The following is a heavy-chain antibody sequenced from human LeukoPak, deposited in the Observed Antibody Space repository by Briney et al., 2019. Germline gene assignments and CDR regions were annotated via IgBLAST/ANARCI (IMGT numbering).Heavy chain of an antibody. J-gene: IGHJ5*02. CDR1: GFSFINYE. V-gene: IGHV3-48*03. CDR3: ARVSTMVRGVVWFDP. CDR2: ISGSGSGI. D-gene: IGHD3-10*01. Sequence: GGSLRLSCAASGFSFINYEMNWVRQAPGKGLEWVSYISGSGSGIYYADSVKGRFTISRDNARNSLYLQMNSLRVEDTAVYYCARVSTMVRGVVWFDPWGQGTLVTVSS.